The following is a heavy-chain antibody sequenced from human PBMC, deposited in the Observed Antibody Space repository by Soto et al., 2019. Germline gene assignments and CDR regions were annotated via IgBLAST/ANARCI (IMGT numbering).Heavy chain of an antibody. D-gene: IGHD1-26*01. CDR1: GYRFTTYW. CDR2: FYPGDSDS. CDR3: ARGGKGGSNFYGLDV. J-gene: IGHJ6*02. Sequence: GASLKISCQASGYRFTTYWIGWVRQMPGKGLEWMGIFYPGDSDSTYSPSFQGQVTISGDKSISAAYLQWSSLKASDTAIYYCARGGKGGSNFYGLDVWGQGTMVTVSS. V-gene: IGHV5-51*01.